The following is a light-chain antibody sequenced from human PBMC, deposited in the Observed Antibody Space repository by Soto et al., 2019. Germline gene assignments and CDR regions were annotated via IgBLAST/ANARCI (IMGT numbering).Light chain of an antibody. V-gene: IGLV1-40*01. CDR3: QSYESSLYV. CDR1: SSNIGAGYD. CDR2: GNS. J-gene: IGLJ1*01. Sequence: QSVLKQPPSVSGAPGQRVTISCTGSSSNIGAGYDVHWYQQLPGTAPKLLIYGNSNRPSGVPDRFSGSKSGTSASLAITGLQAEDEADYYCQSYESSLYVFGTGTKVTVL.